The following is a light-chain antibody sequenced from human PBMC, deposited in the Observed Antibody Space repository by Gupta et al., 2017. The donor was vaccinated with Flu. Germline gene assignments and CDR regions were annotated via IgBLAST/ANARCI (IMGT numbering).Light chain of an antibody. CDR1: QDISTY. J-gene: IGKJ4*01. V-gene: IGKV1-33*01. Sequence: DRVTSPCQAHQDISTYLSWHQQKPGKAPKLLICDASTWQTGVPASFSGRGSGTHFTFTISSLQPEDIGTYYCQQYGNLPLTFGGGTKVELK. CDR2: DAS. CDR3: QQYGNLPLT.